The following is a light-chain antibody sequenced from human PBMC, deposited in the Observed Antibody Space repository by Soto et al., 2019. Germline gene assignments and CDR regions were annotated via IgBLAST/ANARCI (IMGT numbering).Light chain of an antibody. CDR2: AAS. CDR3: QQSKIFPHT. V-gene: IGKV1-39*01. J-gene: IGKJ2*01. Sequence: DIQMTQSPSPLSASVGDRVTISCRASQNIDMFLNWYQQKPGKAPKLLIYAASSLQSGVPSRFSGSGSGTDVSLTINSLQAEDFSTYFCQQSKIFPHTFGQGTKVDIK. CDR1: QNIDMF.